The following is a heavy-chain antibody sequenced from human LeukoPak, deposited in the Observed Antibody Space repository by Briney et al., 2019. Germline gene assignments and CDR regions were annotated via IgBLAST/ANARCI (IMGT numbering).Heavy chain of an antibody. CDR3: ARGGSYYH. CDR1: GVTFSNDW. J-gene: IGHJ5*02. Sequence: GGSLRLSCATSGVTFSNDWMTWVRQAPGKGLEWVANIKEDGSEKYYVDSVKGRFTISRDNAKNSVFLQMNSLRAEDTAVYYCARGGSYYHWGQGTLVTVSS. D-gene: IGHD3-10*01. V-gene: IGHV3-7*01. CDR2: IKEDGSEK.